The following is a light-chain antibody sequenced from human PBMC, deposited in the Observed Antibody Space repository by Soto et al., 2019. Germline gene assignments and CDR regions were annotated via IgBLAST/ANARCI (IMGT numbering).Light chain of an antibody. CDR2: EGS. CDR1: SSDVGSSNL. CDR3: CSFARSSTSYV. J-gene: IGLJ1*01. V-gene: IGLV2-23*01. Sequence: SAVAQAASVSGSPWQSNTITCTGTSSDVGSSNLVSWYQQHPGKTPKLIIYEGSRRPSGVSGRFSGSMSGNAASLTISGLQAEDEADYYCCSFARSSTSYVFGTGTKVTVL.